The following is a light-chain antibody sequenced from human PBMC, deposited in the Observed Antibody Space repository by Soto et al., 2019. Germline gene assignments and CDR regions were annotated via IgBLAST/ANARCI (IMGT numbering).Light chain of an antibody. J-gene: IGKJ5*01. CDR3: QQHNQWPIT. CDR2: GAS. V-gene: IGKV3D-20*02. Sequence: EIVLTQSPATLSLSPGERATLSCRASQSVSSGYLAWYQQKPGQAPRLLIYGASSRATGIPARFSGSGSGTEFTLTINSLQSEDSAVYYCQQHNQWPITFGQGTRLEIK. CDR1: QSVSSGY.